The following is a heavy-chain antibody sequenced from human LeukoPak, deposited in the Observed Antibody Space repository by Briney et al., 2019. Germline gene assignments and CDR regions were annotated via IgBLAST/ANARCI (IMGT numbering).Heavy chain of an antibody. J-gene: IGHJ6*03. D-gene: IGHD4-11*01. V-gene: IGHV1-2*02. CDR3: ARGSSKYVFGYYMDV. CDR2: VNPKSGGT. Sequence: ASVKVSCKASGYTFTGHYIHWERQAPGQGLEWVGWVNPKSGGTNYAQKFLDRVTMTTDMSISTAYMELIRLRSRDTAVYFCARGSSKYVFGYYMDVWGKGTSIIVSS. CDR1: GYTFTGHY.